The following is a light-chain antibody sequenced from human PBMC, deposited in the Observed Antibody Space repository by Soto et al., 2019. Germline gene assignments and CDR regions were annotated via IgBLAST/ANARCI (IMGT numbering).Light chain of an antibody. J-gene: IGLJ1*01. CDR3: SSYAGSDTKV. CDR1: SNNVGGYNY. CDR2: EVT. Sequence: SVLTQPPSASGSPGQSVTISCTGTSNNVGGYNYVSWYQHHPGKAPKLIIYEVTKRPSGVPDRFSGSKSANTASLTVSGLQAEDEADYYCSSYAGSDTKVFGTGTKVTVL. V-gene: IGLV2-8*01.